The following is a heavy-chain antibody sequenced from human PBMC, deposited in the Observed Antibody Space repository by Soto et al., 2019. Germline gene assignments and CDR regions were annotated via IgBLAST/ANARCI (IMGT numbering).Heavy chain of an antibody. CDR3: ARSEATVLDY. CDR2: AHHSGRT. Sequence: QVQLQESGPGLVKPSGTLSLTCTVSGGSMSSSNWWNWVRQSPGKGLEWIGEAHHSGRTNYNPSLKSRVTISVDKSKNHFSLKVTSVTAADTAVYSCARSEATVLDYWGQGTLVTVSS. V-gene: IGHV4-4*02. J-gene: IGHJ4*02. CDR1: GGSMSSSNW. D-gene: IGHD4-17*01.